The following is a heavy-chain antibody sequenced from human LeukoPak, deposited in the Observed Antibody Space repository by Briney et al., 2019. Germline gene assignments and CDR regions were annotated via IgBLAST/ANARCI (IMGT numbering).Heavy chain of an antibody. CDR2: ISGTCGNT. J-gene: IGHJ6*02. D-gene: IGHD2-2*01. CDR1: GFTFSDYY. CDR3: AKDTADYGMDV. V-gene: IGHV3-43*02. Sequence: GGSLRLSCAASGFTFSDYYMSWIRQAPGKGLEWVSLISGTCGNTYYADSVKARFTISRNNRNNPLYLQMNSLRTEDTALYYWAKDTADYGMDVWGQGPTVTVSS.